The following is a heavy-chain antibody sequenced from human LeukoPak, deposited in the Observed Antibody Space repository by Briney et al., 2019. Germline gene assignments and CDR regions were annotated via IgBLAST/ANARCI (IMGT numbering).Heavy chain of an antibody. CDR3: ARVDRLRGWFDP. CDR1: GYTFTGYY. Sequence: ASVKVSFKGAGYTFTGYYMHWGRHAPAQGLEWMGGINPYSGGTNYAQKFQGRVPMTRDTCISTAYMELSRLRSDGTDVYYCARVDRLRGWFDPWGEGTLVTVSS. CDR2: INPYSGGT. D-gene: IGHD5-12*01. V-gene: IGHV1-2*02. J-gene: IGHJ5*02.